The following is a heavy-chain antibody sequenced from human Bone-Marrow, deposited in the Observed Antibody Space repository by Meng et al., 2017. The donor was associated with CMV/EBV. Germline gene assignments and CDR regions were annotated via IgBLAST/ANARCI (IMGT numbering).Heavy chain of an antibody. D-gene: IGHD5-18*01. J-gene: IGHJ4*02. CDR3: LGLQLRSQAIVDYFDY. CDR1: GFTFPTYW. V-gene: IGHV3-21*01. Sequence: GGSLRLSCAASGFTFPTYWMSWVRQAPGKGLEWVSSISSSSSYIYYADSVKGRFTISRDKAKNSLYLQMNSLRAEDTAGYYCLGLQLRSQAIVDYFDYWGQGTLVTVSS. CDR2: ISSSSSYI.